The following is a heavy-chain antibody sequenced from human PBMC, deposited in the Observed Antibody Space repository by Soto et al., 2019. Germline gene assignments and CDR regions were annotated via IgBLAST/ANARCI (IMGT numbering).Heavy chain of an antibody. Sequence: ASVKVSCKASGYTFTSYAMHWVRQAPDQRLEWIRWINAGNGNTKYSQKFQGRVTITRDSSASTAYMELSSLRSDYTAVYYCARDSWWELHYFDYWGQGTLVTVSS. J-gene: IGHJ4*02. V-gene: IGHV1-3*01. CDR3: ARDSWWELHYFDY. CDR1: GYTFTSYA. D-gene: IGHD1-26*01. CDR2: INAGNGNT.